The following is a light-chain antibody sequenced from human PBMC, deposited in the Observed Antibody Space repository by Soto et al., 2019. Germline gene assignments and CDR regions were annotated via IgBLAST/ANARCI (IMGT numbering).Light chain of an antibody. CDR2: DVS. J-gene: IGLJ1*01. Sequence: QSALPQPRSVSGSPGQSVTISCTGTSGDVGVYNYVSWYQQYPGKAPKIMIYDVSKRPSGVPDRFSGSKSDNTASLTISGLQAEDGADYYCCSYAGSYTFVFGIGTKVTVL. CDR1: SGDVGVYNY. V-gene: IGLV2-11*01. CDR3: CSYAGSYTFV.